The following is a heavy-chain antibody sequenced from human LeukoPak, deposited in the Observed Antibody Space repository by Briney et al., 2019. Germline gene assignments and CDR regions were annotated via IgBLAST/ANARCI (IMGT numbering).Heavy chain of an antibody. CDR3: ARLREDAFDI. CDR1: GGSISSYY. Sequence: SETLSLTCTVSGGSISSYYWSWIRQPPGKGLEWIGHISHSGITTYKPTLKSRVTISVDTSTIQFSLLLRSVTAADTAIYYCARLREDAFDIWGQGTMVTVSS. CDR2: ISHSGIT. J-gene: IGHJ3*02. D-gene: IGHD3-10*01. V-gene: IGHV4-59*08.